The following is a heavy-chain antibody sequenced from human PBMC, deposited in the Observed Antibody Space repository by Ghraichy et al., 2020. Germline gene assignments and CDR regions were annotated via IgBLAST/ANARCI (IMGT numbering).Heavy chain of an antibody. D-gene: IGHD2-15*01. Sequence: GSLRLSCAASGFTFSSYWMSWVRQAPGKGLEWVANIKQDGSEKYYVDSVKGRFTISRDNAKNSLYLQMNSLRAEDTAVYYCARDKCGGSCYRYYYYGMDVWGQGTTVTVSS. CDR1: GFTFSSYW. J-gene: IGHJ6*02. CDR2: IKQDGSEK. V-gene: IGHV3-7*03. CDR3: ARDKCGGSCYRYYYYGMDV.